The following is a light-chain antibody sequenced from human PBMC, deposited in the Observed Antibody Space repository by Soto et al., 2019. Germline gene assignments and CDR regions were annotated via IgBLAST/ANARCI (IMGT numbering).Light chain of an antibody. CDR3: QTWATGIVV. Sequence: QPVLTQSPSASASLGASVKLTCTLSSGHSSYAIAWHQQQPEKGPRCLMKVNTDGSHNKGDGIPDRFSGSSSGAERYLTISSLQSEDEADYYCQTWATGIVVFGGGTKLTVL. CDR2: VNTDGSH. J-gene: IGLJ2*01. CDR1: SGHSSYA. V-gene: IGLV4-69*01.